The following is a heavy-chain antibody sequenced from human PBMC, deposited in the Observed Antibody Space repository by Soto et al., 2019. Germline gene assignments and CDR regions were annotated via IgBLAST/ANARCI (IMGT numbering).Heavy chain of an antibody. J-gene: IGHJ1*01. CDR1: GYPFTDYY. CDR2: ISPSGGGT. Sequence: ASVKVSCKASGYPFTDYYMHWVRQAPGRGLEWMGIISPSGGGTKYAQKFQGRVTMTRDTSTNTAYMELRSLRSEDTAIYYCARGYYFDSRGYYSREFLQHWGQGTLVTVSS. D-gene: IGHD3-22*01. V-gene: IGHV1-46*01. CDR3: ARGYYFDSRGYYSREFLQH.